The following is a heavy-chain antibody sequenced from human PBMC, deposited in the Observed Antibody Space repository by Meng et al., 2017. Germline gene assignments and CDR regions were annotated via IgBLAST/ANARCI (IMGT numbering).Heavy chain of an antibody. Sequence: SVKVSCKASGGTFSSYTISWVRQAPGQGLEWMGRIIPILGIANYAQKFQGRVTITADKSTSTAYMELSSLRSEDTAVYYCARDLGLGYCSSTSCFEAFDIWGQGTMVTVS. V-gene: IGHV1-69*04. CDR1: GGTFSSYT. CDR2: IIPILGIA. CDR3: ARDLGLGYCSSTSCFEAFDI. D-gene: IGHD2-2*01. J-gene: IGHJ3*02.